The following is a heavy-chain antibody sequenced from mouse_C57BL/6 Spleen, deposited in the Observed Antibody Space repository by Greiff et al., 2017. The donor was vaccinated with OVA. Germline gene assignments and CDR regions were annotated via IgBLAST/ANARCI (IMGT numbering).Heavy chain of an antibody. CDR1: GFTFSDYG. D-gene: IGHD3-3*01. J-gene: IGHJ2*01. CDR2: ISSGSSPI. CDR3: AKGGRGYVDD. Sequence: EVQGVESGGGLVKPGGSLKLSCAASGFTFSDYGMHWVRQAPEKGLEWVAYISSGSSPIYYAAPVTGRFTISRDNAKNTRFLQMTSLRSEDTAMYYCAKGGRGYVDDWGQGTTLTVSS. V-gene: IGHV5-17*01.